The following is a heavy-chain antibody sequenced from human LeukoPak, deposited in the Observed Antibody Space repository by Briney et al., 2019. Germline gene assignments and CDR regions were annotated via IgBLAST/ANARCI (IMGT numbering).Heavy chain of an antibody. Sequence: PSETLSLTCTVSGGSISSSSYYWSWIRQPPGKGLEWIGYIYYSGSTSYNPSLKSRVTISVDTSRNQFSLKLSSVTAADTAVYYCARYGAGRSFDYWGQGTLVTVSS. V-gene: IGHV4-61*01. J-gene: IGHJ4*02. CDR2: IYYSGST. CDR3: ARYGAGRSFDY. CDR1: GGSISSSSYY. D-gene: IGHD3-10*01.